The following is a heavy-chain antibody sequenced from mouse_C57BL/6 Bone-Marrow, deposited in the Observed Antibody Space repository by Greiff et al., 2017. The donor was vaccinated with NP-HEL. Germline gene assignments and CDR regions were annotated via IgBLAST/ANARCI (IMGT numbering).Heavy chain of an antibody. V-gene: IGHV1-74*01. CDR1: GYTFTSYW. J-gene: IGHJ2*01. D-gene: IGHD1-1*01. CDR3: AIPLPYGSSLFDY. Sequence: QVQLQQPGAELVKPGASVKVSCKASGYTFTSYWMHWVKQRPGQGLEWIGRIHPSDSDTNYNQKFKGQATLTVDKSSRTAYMQLSRLTSEDSAVYYCAIPLPYGSSLFDYWGQGTTLTVSS. CDR2: IHPSDSDT.